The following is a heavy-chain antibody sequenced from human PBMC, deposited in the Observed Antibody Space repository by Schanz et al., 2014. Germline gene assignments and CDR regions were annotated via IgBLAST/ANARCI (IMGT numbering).Heavy chain of an antibody. J-gene: IGHJ6*02. D-gene: IGHD6-13*01. Sequence: QVQLVQSGSELKKPGASVKVSCKASGYTLTAYYMHWVRQAPGQGLEWMGWINPDSGGTNYAQKFQGRVTMTRDMSINTAYMELSRLRSDDSAVYYCARDNLVSSSWYNYYGMDVWGQGTTVTVSS. CDR2: INPDSGGT. V-gene: IGHV1-2*02. CDR1: GYTLTAYY. CDR3: ARDNLVSSSWYNYYGMDV.